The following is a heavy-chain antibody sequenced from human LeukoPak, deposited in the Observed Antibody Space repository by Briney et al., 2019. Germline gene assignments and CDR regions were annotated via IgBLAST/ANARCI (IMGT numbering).Heavy chain of an antibody. CDR2: IASKTYGGTA. V-gene: IGHV3-49*04. CDR3: SRDQTPYY. Sequence: GGSLRLSCAASGFTFGDYAMTWVRQAPGKGLEWVGFIASKTYGGTAEYAASVKGRFTISRDDSKSIAYLQMNSLKTEDTAVYFCSRDQTPYYWGQGTLVTVSS. J-gene: IGHJ4*02. CDR1: GFTFGDYA.